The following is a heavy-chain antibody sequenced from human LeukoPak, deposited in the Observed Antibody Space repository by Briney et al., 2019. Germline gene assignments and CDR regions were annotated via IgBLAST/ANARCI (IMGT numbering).Heavy chain of an antibody. CDR1: GFTFSSYA. D-gene: IGHD5-24*01. CDR2: ISYDGSNK. V-gene: IGHV3-30*04. Sequence: GGSLRLSCAASGFTFSSYAMHWVRQAPGKGLEGVAVISYDGSNKYYADSVKGRFTISRDNSKNTLYLQMNSLRAEDTAVYYCARGRMATIDYYYGMDVWGQGTTVTVSS. CDR3: ARGRMATIDYYYGMDV. J-gene: IGHJ6*02.